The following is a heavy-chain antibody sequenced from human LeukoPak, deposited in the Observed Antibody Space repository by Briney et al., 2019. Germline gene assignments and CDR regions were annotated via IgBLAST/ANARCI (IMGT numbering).Heavy chain of an antibody. CDR1: GFTFDDYA. CDR2: ISWNSGSI. D-gene: IGHD6-13*01. J-gene: IGHJ4*02. V-gene: IGHV3-9*01. CDR3: AKDHRTAWYSSSGYYFDY. Sequence: GRSLRLSCAASGFTFDDYAMHWVRQAPGKGLEWVSGISWNSGSIGYADSVKGRFTISRDNAKNSLYLQMNSLRAEDTALYYCAKDHRTAWYSSSGYYFDYWGQGTRVPVSS.